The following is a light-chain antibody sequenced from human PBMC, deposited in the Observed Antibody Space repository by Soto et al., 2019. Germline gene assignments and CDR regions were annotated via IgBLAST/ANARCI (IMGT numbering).Light chain of an antibody. CDR1: QSVRSSY. CDR2: GAS. CDR3: QQYGSSSYT. J-gene: IGKJ2*01. V-gene: IGKV3-20*01. Sequence: EIVLTQSPGTLSLSPGERATLSCRASQSVRSSYLAWYQQKPGQAPRLLIYGASSRATGIPDRFSGSGSGTDFNLTIGRLEPEDFAVYYCQQYGSSSYTFGQGTKLEIK.